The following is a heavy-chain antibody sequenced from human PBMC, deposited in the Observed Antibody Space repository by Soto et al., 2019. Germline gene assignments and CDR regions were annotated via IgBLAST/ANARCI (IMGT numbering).Heavy chain of an antibody. Sequence: QVQLVQSGAEVKKPGSSVKVSCKASGGNFRRYAISWVRQAPGQGLEWMGGILPIFGSPSHAQKFQGRVTVTADESTSTAYLYLTSLTSEDTAMYYCVFGDCTTTSCSYYFYGLDVWGQGSPVTVSS. J-gene: IGHJ6*02. D-gene: IGHD2-2*01. CDR1: GGNFRRYA. V-gene: IGHV1-69*01. CDR2: ILPIFGSP. CDR3: VFGDCTTTSCSYYFYGLDV.